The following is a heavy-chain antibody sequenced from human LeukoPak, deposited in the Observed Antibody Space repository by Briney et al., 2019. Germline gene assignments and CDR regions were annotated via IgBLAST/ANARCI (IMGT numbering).Heavy chain of an antibody. J-gene: IGHJ4*02. CDR2: INHSGST. V-gene: IGHV4-34*01. Sequence: SETLSLTCAVYGGSFSGYYWSWIRQPPGKGLEWIGEINHSGSTNYNPSLKNRVTISVDTSKNQFSLKLSSVTAADTAVYYCARGRAFPYWGQGTLVTVSS. CDR1: GGSFSGYY. CDR3: ARGRAFPY.